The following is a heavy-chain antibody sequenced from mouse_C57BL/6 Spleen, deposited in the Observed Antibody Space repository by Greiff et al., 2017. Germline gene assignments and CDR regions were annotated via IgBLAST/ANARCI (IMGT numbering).Heavy chain of an antibody. J-gene: IGHJ2*01. Sequence: QVQLQQPGAELVRPGSSVKLSCKASGYTFTSYWMHWVKQRPIQGLEWIGNIDPSDSETHYNQKFKDKATLTVDKSSSTAYMQLSSLTSEDSAVYYCARSAYYSNSPYYFDDWGQGTTLTVSS. CDR1: GYTFTSYW. CDR3: ARSAYYSNSPYYFDD. V-gene: IGHV1-52*01. CDR2: IDPSDSET. D-gene: IGHD2-5*01.